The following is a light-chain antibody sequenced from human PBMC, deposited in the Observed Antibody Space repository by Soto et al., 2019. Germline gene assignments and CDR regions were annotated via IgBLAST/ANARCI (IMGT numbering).Light chain of an antibody. Sequence: EIVFTQSPGTLSLSPGERATLSCSASQSVSSSYLAWYQQKPGQAPRLLIYGASSRATGIPDRFSGSGSGTDFTLTISRLEPEDFAVYYCQQYGSSPLTFGGGTKVDIK. CDR2: GAS. CDR3: QQYGSSPLT. J-gene: IGKJ4*01. V-gene: IGKV3-20*01. CDR1: QSVSSSY.